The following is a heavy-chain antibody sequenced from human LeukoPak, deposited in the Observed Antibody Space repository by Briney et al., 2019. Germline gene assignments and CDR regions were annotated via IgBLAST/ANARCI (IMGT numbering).Heavy chain of an antibody. D-gene: IGHD3-22*01. CDR3: AVRSYYYDSSGYYYAKGFDY. J-gene: IGHJ4*02. Sequence: ASVKVSCKVSGYTLTELSMHWVRQAPGKGLEWMGGFDPEDGETIYAQKFQGRVTMPEDTSTDTAYMELSSLRSEDTAVYYCAVRSYYYDSSGYYYAKGFDYWGQGTLVTVSS. CDR2: FDPEDGET. V-gene: IGHV1-24*01. CDR1: GYTLTELS.